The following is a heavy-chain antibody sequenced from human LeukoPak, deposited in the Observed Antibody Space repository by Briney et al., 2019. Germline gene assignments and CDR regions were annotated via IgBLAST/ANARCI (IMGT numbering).Heavy chain of an antibody. V-gene: IGHV1-69*13. CDR3: ASSLLSIRWLQPKYYFDY. CDR1: GGTFSSYA. CDR2: IIPIFGTA. J-gene: IGHJ4*02. Sequence: SVKVSCKASGGTFSSYAISWVRQAPGQGLEWMGGIIPIFGTANYAQKFQGRVTITADESTSTAYMELSSLRSEDTAVYYCASSLLSIRWLQPKYYFDYWGQGTLVTVSS. D-gene: IGHD5-24*01.